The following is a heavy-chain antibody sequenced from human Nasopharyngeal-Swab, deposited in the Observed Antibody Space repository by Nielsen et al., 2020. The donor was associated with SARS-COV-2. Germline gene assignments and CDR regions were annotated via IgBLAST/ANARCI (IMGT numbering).Heavy chain of an antibody. D-gene: IGHD3-22*01. V-gene: IGHV4-30-2*01. CDR3: ARERKYYYDSANAFDI. CDR2: IYPSGST. Sequence: LRLSCAVSGASISSGGYSWSWMRQPPGKGLEWIGYIYPSGSTYYNPSLKSRVTISVDTSKNQFSLKLSSVTAADTAVYYCARERKYYYDSANAFDIWGQGTMVTVSS. J-gene: IGHJ3*02. CDR1: GASISSGGYS.